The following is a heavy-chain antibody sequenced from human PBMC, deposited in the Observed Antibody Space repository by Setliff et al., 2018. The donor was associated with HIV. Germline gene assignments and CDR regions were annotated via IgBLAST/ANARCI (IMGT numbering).Heavy chain of an antibody. Sequence: SETLSLTCPVSGGSISSGDYYWSWIRQYPGKGLEWIGYIYYSGSTFYNPSLKSRVTISVDTSKKQFSLKLSSGTAADTAVYYCAREGYGDKRERYFYYMDVWGKGTTVTVSS. CDR2: IYYSGST. CDR3: AREGYGDKRERYFYYMDV. D-gene: IGHD4-17*01. V-gene: IGHV4-31*03. J-gene: IGHJ6*03. CDR1: GGSISSGDYY.